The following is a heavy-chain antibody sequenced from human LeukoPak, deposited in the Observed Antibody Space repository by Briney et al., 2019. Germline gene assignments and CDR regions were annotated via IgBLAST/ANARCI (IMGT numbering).Heavy chain of an antibody. D-gene: IGHD3-10*01. Sequence: PSETLSLTCAVYGGSFSGYYWSWIRQPPGKGLEWIGEINHSGTTNYNPSLKSRVTISVDTSRNQFSLRMSSATAADTAVYYCAREGSAVTNFDYWGQGTLVTVSS. CDR3: AREGSAVTNFDY. CDR2: INHSGTT. V-gene: IGHV4-34*01. CDR1: GGSFSGYY. J-gene: IGHJ4*02.